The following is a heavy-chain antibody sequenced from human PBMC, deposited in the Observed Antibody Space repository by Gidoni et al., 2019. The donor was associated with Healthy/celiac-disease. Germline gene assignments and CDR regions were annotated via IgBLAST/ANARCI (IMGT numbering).Heavy chain of an antibody. CDR3: ARDHLAYCGGDCLGPSGMDV. CDR1: GFTFSSYG. V-gene: IGHV3-33*01. D-gene: IGHD2-21*02. J-gene: IGHJ6*02. CDR2: IWDDGSNK. Sequence: QVQLVESGGGVVQPGRSLRLSCAAPGFTFSSYGLHWVRQAPGKGLEWVAVIWDDGSNKYYADSVKGRFTISRDNSKNTLYLQMNSLRAEDTAVYYCARDHLAYCGGDCLGPSGMDVWGQGTTVTVSS.